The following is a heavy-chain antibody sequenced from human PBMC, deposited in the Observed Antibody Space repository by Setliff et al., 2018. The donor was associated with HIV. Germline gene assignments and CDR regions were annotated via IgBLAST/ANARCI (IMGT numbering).Heavy chain of an antibody. V-gene: IGHV4-61*09. CDR1: GGSISSGSYY. CDR2: IYTSGST. Sequence: PSETLSLTCTVSGGSISSGSYYWSWIRQPAGKGLEWIGHIYTSGSTNYNPSLKSRVTISVDTSKNQFSLKLSSVTAAYTAVYYCAREYSSSLYADYWGQGTLVTVSS. CDR3: AREYSSSLYADY. D-gene: IGHD6-6*01. J-gene: IGHJ4*02.